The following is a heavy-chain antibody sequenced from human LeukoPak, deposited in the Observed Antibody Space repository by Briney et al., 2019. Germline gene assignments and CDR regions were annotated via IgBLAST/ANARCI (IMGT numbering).Heavy chain of an antibody. V-gene: IGHV3-30*02. Sequence: GGSLRPSCAASGFSFSKYGLHWVRQAPGKGLQWVAMIWYDGSQRYYVDSVKGRFTISRDSSKNTMLLQMNSLTDEDTAVYYCAIENFDSGGPGSGSPAFDIWGQGTMVSVSS. CDR1: GFSFSKYG. CDR2: IWYDGSQR. D-gene: IGHD3-22*01. CDR3: AIENFDSGGPGSGSPAFDI. J-gene: IGHJ3*02.